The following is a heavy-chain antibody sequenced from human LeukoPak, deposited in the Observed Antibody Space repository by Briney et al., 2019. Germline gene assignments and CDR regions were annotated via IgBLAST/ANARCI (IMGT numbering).Heavy chain of an antibody. CDR1: GYTFADYY. J-gene: IGHJ5*02. D-gene: IGHD3-9*01. V-gene: IGHV1-2*02. CDR3: ARVSTSGYRDWLDP. CDR2: IYPKSGGT. Sequence: ASVKVSCKTSGYTFADYYIHWVRQAPGQGLEWMGGIYPKSGGTNSAQKFQGRVTMTRDTSISTAYMELSRLRFDDTAVYYCARVSTSGYRDWLDPWGQGTLVTVSS.